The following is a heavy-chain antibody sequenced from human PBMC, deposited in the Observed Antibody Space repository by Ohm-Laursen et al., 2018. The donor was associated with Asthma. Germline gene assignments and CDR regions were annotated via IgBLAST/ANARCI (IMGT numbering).Heavy chain of an antibody. J-gene: IGHJ3*02. CDR1: GGSISSGGYY. CDR2: IYYSGST. Sequence: PSETLSLTCTVSGGSISSGGYYWSWIRQHPGKGLEWIGYIYYSGSTYYNPSLKNRVTISVDTSKNQFSLKLSSVTAADTAVYYCAREAVSPYGDYTGEDAFDIWGQGTMVTVSS. V-gene: IGHV4-31*03. D-gene: IGHD4-17*01. CDR3: AREAVSPYGDYTGEDAFDI.